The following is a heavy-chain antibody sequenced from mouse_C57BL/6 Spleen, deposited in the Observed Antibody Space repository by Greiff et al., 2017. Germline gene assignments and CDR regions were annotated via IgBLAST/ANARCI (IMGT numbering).Heavy chain of an antibody. V-gene: IGHV14-2*01. J-gene: IGHJ2*01. CDR3: ARDEYDGRGYFDY. CDR2: IDPEDGET. D-gene: IGHD2-4*01. Sequence: LQESGAELVKPGASVKLSCTASGFNIKDYYMHWVKQRTEQGLEWIGMIDPEDGETNYAPKFQGKATITAATATNTASLRLSSLTAGDTAVYYCARDEYDGRGYFDYWGQGTTLTVSS. CDR1: GFNIKDYY.